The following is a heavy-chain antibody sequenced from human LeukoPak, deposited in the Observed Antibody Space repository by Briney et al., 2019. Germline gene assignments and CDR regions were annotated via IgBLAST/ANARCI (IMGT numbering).Heavy chain of an antibody. D-gene: IGHD3-9*01. CDR2: ITHSGST. V-gene: IGHV4-34*01. Sequence: SETLSLTCAVYGGSLSSYYCSWIRQPPGKGLEWIGHITHSGSTNYNPSLKNRVTVSVDASKNQFSLKLSSVTAADTAVYYCARETRYFDWLAILDYWGQGTLVTVSS. J-gene: IGHJ4*02. CDR1: GGSLSSYY. CDR3: ARETRYFDWLAILDY.